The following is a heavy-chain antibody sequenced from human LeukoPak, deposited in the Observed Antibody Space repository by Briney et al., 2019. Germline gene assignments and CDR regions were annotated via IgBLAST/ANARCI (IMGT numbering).Heavy chain of an antibody. J-gene: IGHJ4*02. Sequence: TGGSLRLSCAASGFTFSSYSMNWVRQAPGKGLEWVANIKQDGSEKYYVDSVKGRFTISRDNAKNSLYLQMNSLRAEDTAVYYCARSLPKWELLDYWGQGTLVTVSS. CDR3: ARSLPKWELLDY. D-gene: IGHD1-26*01. CDR2: IKQDGSEK. V-gene: IGHV3-7*01. CDR1: GFTFSSYS.